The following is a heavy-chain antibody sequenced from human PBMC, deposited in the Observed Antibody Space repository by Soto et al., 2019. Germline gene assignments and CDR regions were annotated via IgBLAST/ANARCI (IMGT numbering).Heavy chain of an antibody. CDR3: ARHGLVYSNYYYYMDV. CDR1: GFTFSIYW. D-gene: IGHD4-4*01. V-gene: IGHV3-74*01. CDR2: INSDGSRT. Sequence: GGSLRLSCAASGFTFSIYWMHWFRQAPGKGLVWVSRINSDGSRTYYADSVKGRFTISRDNAKNTLYLQINSLRVEETAVYYCARHGLVYSNYYYYMDVWGKGTTVTVSS. J-gene: IGHJ6*03.